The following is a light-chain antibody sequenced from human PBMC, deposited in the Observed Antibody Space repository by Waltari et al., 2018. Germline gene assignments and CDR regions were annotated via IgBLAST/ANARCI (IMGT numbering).Light chain of an antibody. V-gene: IGKV3-15*01. CDR1: QSDTTN. CDR3: QQYDDWS. Sequence: EIVFTQSPATLSVSPGGRATLSCRASQSDTTNLAWYQQRPGQAPSLLIYDASTRATGVPARFSGSGSGTEFTLTISSLQSTDFAVYYCQQYDDWSFGQGTKLEIK. J-gene: IGKJ2*01. CDR2: DAS.